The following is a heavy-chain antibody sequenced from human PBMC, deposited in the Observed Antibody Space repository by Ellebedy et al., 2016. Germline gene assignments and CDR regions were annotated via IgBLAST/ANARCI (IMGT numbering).Heavy chain of an antibody. V-gene: IGHV3-30-3*01. J-gene: IGHJ4*02. CDR3: AKDKDYYDSSGYPFDC. CDR2: ISYDGSNN. D-gene: IGHD3-22*01. CDR1: GFTFSSYA. Sequence: GESLKISXAASGFTFSSYAMHWVRQAPGKGLEWVAVISYDGSNNYYADSVKGRFTISRDNSKNTLYLQMNSLRAEDTAVYYCAKDKDYYDSSGYPFDCWGQGTLVTVSS.